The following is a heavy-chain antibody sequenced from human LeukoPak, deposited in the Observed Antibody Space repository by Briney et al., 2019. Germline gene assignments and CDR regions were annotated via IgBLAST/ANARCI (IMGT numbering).Heavy chain of an antibody. J-gene: IGHJ6*03. CDR1: GYTFTGYY. CDR3: ARDFPLYYYDSSGYRYYYYMDV. D-gene: IGHD3-22*01. Sequence: ASVKVSCKASGYTFTGYYMHWVRQAPGQGLEWMGWINLNSGGTNYAQKFQDRVTMTRDTSISTAYMELSRLRSDDTAVYYCARDFPLYYYDSSGYRYYYYMDVWGKGTTVTVSS. V-gene: IGHV1-2*02. CDR2: INLNSGGT.